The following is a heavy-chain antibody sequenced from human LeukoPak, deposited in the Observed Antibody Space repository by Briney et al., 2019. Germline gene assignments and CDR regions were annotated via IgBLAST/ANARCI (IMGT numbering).Heavy chain of an antibody. J-gene: IGHJ6*03. CDR1: GFTFSSYG. CDR3: AKGISFYYYYYMDV. V-gene: IGHV3-33*06. CDR2: IWYDGSNK. Sequence: GSLRLSCAASGFTFSSYGVHWVRQAPGKGLEWVAVIWYDGSNKYYADSVKGRFTISRDNSKNTLYLQMNSLRAEDTAVYYCAKGISFYYYYYMDVWGKGTTVTVSS.